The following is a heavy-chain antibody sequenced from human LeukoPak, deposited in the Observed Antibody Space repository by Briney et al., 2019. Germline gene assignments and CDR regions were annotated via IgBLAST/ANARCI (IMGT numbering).Heavy chain of an antibody. CDR2: ISGSGGST. Sequence: GGSLRLSCAATGFTFSSYAMSWVRQAPGKGLEWVSAISGSGGSTYYADSVKGRFTISRDNSKNTLYLQMNSLRAEDTAVYYCAKLSDSSGYYLFGYWGQGTLVTVSS. V-gene: IGHV3-23*01. CDR3: AKLSDSSGYYLFGY. J-gene: IGHJ4*02. CDR1: GFTFSSYA. D-gene: IGHD3-22*01.